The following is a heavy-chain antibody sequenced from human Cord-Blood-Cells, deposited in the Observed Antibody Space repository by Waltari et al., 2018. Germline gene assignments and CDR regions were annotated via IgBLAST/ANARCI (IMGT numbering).Heavy chain of an antibody. D-gene: IGHD3-16*01. V-gene: IGHV4-39*07. CDR1: GDSISSSSYY. Sequence: QLQLQESGPGLVKPSETLSLTCTVSGDSISSSSYYWGWIRQPPGKGLEWIGSIYYSGSTYYNPSLKSRVTISVDTSKNQFSLKLSSVTAADTAVYYCARHVGSGGVKRTYNWFDPWGQGTLVTVSS. CDR3: ARHVGSGGVKRTYNWFDP. CDR2: IYYSGST. J-gene: IGHJ5*02.